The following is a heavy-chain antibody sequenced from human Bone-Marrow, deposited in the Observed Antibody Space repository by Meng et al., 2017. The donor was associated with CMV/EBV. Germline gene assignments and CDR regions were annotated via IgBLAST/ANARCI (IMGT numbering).Heavy chain of an antibody. V-gene: IGHV3-7*01. Sequence: AAAGFTVSTYWMSWVRQAPGKGLEWVANIKQDGSEKYFVDSVKGRFTISRDNAKNSLYLQMNSLRAEDTAVYYCARDDSTGYYYFDSWGQGTLVTVSS. D-gene: IGHD3-22*01. CDR1: GFTVSTYW. J-gene: IGHJ4*02. CDR3: ARDDSTGYYYFDS. CDR2: IKQDGSEK.